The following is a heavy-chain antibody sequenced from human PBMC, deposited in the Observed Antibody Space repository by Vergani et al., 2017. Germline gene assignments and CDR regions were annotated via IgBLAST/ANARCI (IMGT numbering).Heavy chain of an antibody. Sequence: QLQLQESGPGLVKPSETLSLTCTVSGGSISSSSYYWGWIRQPPGKGLEWIGSIYYSGSTYYNPSLKSRVTISVDTSKNQFSLKLSSVTAADTAVYYCARDGGIGSDGSRLGAFDIWGQGTMVTVSS. D-gene: IGHD2-15*01. V-gene: IGHV4-39*02. CDR2: IYYSGST. CDR3: ARDGGIGSDGSRLGAFDI. CDR1: GGSISSSSYY. J-gene: IGHJ3*02.